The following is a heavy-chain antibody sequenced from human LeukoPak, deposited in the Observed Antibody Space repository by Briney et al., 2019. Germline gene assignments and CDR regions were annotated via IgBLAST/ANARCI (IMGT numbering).Heavy chain of an antibody. D-gene: IGHD5-12*01. CDR2: IYNSGGI. Sequence: WETLSLTCIVSGGSISSNYRSWIRQPPGKGLEWIGYIYNSGGINYDPSLKSRVAISVDTSKNQFSLKLNSVTAADTAVYYCARTSGYTYFDYWGQGTLVTVSS. CDR1: GGSISSNY. J-gene: IGHJ4*02. V-gene: IGHV4-59*01. CDR3: ARTSGYTYFDY.